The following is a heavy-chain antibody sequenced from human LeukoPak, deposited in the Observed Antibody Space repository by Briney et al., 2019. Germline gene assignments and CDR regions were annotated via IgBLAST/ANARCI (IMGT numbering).Heavy chain of an antibody. V-gene: IGHV3-74*01. D-gene: IGHD3-10*01. CDR2: INRDGSGT. Sequence: GGSLRLSCPASGFTFRHHWVHRVRQDPGTGPEWVSRINRDGSGTNCSDSVKGRFTVFRDNAKNTLNLQMNSLRAEDTAVYYCARDKKSGESSEIDYWGQGTLVTVSS. CDR3: ARDKKSGESSEIDY. CDR1: GFTFRHHW. J-gene: IGHJ4*02.